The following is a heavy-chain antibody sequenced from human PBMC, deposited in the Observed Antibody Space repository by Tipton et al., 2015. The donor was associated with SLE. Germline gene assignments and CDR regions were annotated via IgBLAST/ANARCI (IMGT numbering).Heavy chain of an antibody. V-gene: IGHV3-7*01. CDR1: GFTFSFYW. CDR2: INQDGSEK. J-gene: IGHJ4*02. CDR3: VIHSGTYHYDSTSYSGY. D-gene: IGHD3-22*01. Sequence: GSLRLSCAASGFTFSFYWMTWVRQAPGKGLEWVANINQDGSEKNYVDSVKGRFTVSRDNAKNSVYLQMNSLRVEDTAVYYCVIHSGTYHYDSTSYSGYWGQGTLVTVSS.